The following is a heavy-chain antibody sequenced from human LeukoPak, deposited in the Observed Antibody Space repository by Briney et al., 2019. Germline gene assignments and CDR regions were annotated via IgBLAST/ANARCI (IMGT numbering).Heavy chain of an antibody. CDR1: GFTFTSYD. J-gene: IGHJ4*02. V-gene: IGHV3-21*01. D-gene: IGHD1-20*01. CDR2: ISSGSTYI. CDR3: ARGFLTFDY. Sequence: GGSLRLSCAASGFTFTSYDMHWVRQAPGKGLEWVSFISSGSTYISYADSVKGRFTISRDNAKNSLYLQMNSLRAEDTAVYYCARGFLTFDYWGQGTLVTVSS.